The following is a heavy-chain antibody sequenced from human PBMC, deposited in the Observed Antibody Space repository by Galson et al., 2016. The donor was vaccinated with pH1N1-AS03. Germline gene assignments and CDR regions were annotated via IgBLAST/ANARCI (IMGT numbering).Heavy chain of an antibody. CDR3: TLSPGDYFYSPGWDV. CDR2: IDWDDDE. CDR1: GFSLTTDKMC. J-gene: IGHJ6*02. Sequence: PALVKPTQTLTLTCTFSGFSLTTDKMCVTWIRQPPGKALEWLARIDWDDDEYYSRSLRTRLTISKDTSKNQVVLTMTNMDPADTGTYFCTLSPGDYFYSPGWDVGGQGTTVTVS. V-gene: IGHV2-70*11.